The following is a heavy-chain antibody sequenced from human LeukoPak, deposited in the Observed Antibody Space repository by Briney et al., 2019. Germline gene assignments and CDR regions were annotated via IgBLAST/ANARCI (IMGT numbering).Heavy chain of an antibody. D-gene: IGHD4-23*01. CDR2: INPSDGST. Sequence: ASVKVSCKASGYTFTTYYIHWVRQAPGQGLEWMGIINPSDGSTTFAQSFQGIVTMTIDSSTSTVYMALSSLRSEDTAMYYCARAKLVTEGYYLGFWGQGALVSVSS. CDR3: ARAKLVTEGYYLGF. J-gene: IGHJ4*02. CDR1: GYTFTTYY. V-gene: IGHV1-46*01.